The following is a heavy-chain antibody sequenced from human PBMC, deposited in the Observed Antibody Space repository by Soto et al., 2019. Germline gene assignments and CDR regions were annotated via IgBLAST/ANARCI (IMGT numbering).Heavy chain of an antibody. J-gene: IGHJ4*02. Sequence: SLRLSCETSGFSFSVYGMQWVRRAPGKGLEWVAVIWYDASKQFYAASVEGRFTISRDNSKAILYLQMNSLRAEDTAVYYCAAWAEGATEVHWGQGTLVTVSS. V-gene: IGHV3-33*01. CDR1: GFSFSVYG. CDR2: IWYDASKQ. D-gene: IGHD2-15*01. CDR3: AAWAEGATEVH.